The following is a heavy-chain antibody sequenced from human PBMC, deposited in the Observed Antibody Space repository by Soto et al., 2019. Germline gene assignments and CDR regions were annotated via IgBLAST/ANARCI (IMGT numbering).Heavy chain of an antibody. CDR3: ASEQYSAYDLWYFDN. Sequence: EVLLVESGGGLVKPGGSLRLSCVASGFTFSSYSMSWVRQAPGKGLEWVSSISSSSTYIYYADSVKGRFTISRDNAKNSLYLQMTSLRAEDTAVYYCASEQYSAYDLWYFDNWGQGTLVTVSS. V-gene: IGHV3-21*02. D-gene: IGHD5-12*01. CDR2: ISSSSTYI. CDR1: GFTFSSYS. J-gene: IGHJ4*02.